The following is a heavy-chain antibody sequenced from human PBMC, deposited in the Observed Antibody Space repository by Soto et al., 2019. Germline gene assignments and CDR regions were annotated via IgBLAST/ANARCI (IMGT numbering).Heavy chain of an antibody. D-gene: IGHD1-26*01. V-gene: IGHV4-34*01. CDR3: ASYYMPRYYGMDV. CDR1: GVSFSGYY. J-gene: IGHJ6*02. Sequence: SETLSLTCAVYGVSFSGYYWSWIRQPPGKGLEWIGEINHSGSTNYNPSLKSRVTISVDTSKNQFSLKLSSVTAADTAVYYCASYYMPRYYGMDVWGQGTTVTVSS. CDR2: INHSGST.